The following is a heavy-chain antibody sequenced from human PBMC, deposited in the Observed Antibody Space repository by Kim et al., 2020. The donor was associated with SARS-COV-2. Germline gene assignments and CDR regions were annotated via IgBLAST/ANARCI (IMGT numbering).Heavy chain of an antibody. V-gene: IGHV3-11*01. Sequence: YADSVKGRFTISRDNAKNSLYLQMNSLRAEDTAVYYCARDEGWLQPYFDIWGQGTMVTVSS. CDR3: ARDEGWLQPYFDI. D-gene: IGHD5-18*01. J-gene: IGHJ3*02.